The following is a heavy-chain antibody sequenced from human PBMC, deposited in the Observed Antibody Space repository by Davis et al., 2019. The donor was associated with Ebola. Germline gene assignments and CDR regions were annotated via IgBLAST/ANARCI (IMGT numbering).Heavy chain of an antibody. CDR2: IYYSGST. D-gene: IGHD5-18*01. CDR3: ARSRGYSYEVDY. J-gene: IGHJ4*02. V-gene: IGHV4-39*07. Sequence: SETLSLTCGVSGDSISRTSSYWGWIRQPPGRGLEWIASIYYSGSTSYNPSLKSRVTISVDTSKNQFSLKLSSVTAADTAVYYCARSRGYSYEVDYWGQGTLVTVSS. CDR1: GDSISRTSSY.